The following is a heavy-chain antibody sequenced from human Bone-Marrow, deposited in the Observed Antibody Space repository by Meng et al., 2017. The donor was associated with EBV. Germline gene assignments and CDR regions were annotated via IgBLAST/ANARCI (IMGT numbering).Heavy chain of an antibody. CDR3: ARDSDILTGPGGY. J-gene: IGHJ4*02. V-gene: IGHV1-69*01. CDR1: GGTLSSYA. D-gene: IGHD3-9*01. CDR2: IIPIFGTA. Sequence: QGQLVRAGAAVKKPGSSVKVSCKASGGTLSSYAISWVRQAPGQGLEWMGGIIPIFGTANYAQKFQGRVTITADESTSTAYMELSSLRSEDTAVYYCARDSDILTGPGGYWGQGTLVTVSS.